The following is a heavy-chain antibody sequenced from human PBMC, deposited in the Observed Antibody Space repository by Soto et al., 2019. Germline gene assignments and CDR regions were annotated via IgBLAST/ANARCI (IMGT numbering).Heavy chain of an antibody. CDR3: AKGLRMEQLAGEDY. J-gene: IGHJ4*02. Sequence: GGSLRLSCAASGFTFSIYAMRWVRQAPGKGLEWVSAISGSGGSTYYADSVKGRFTISRDNSKNTLYLQMNSLRAEDTAVYYCAKGLRMEQLAGEDYWGQGTLVTVSS. CDR2: ISGSGGST. CDR1: GFTFSIYA. V-gene: IGHV3-23*01. D-gene: IGHD6-6*01.